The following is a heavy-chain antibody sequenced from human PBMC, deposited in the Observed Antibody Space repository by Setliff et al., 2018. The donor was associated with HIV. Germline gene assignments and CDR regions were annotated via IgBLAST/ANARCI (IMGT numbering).Heavy chain of an antibody. Sequence: PSETLSLTCTVSGDSVSTDYWTWIRQPPGKGLEWIGYVYTSGSTNYNPSLKSRVTISVDTSKNQFSLKLSSVTAADTAVYYCARGWGHDGFDFWGQGTMVTVSS. V-gene: IGHV4-4*09. CDR1: GDSVSTDY. CDR3: ARGWGHDGFDF. CDR2: VYTSGST. D-gene: IGHD6-19*01. J-gene: IGHJ3*01.